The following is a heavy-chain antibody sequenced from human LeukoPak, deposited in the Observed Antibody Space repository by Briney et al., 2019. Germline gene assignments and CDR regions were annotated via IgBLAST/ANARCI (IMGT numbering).Heavy chain of an antibody. Sequence: GGSLRLSCAASGFTFSSYGMHWVRRAPGKGLEWVAVIWYDGSNKYYADSVKGRFTISRDNSKNTLYLQMNSLRAEDTAVYYCARDGSGSYHFDYWGQGTLVTVSS. J-gene: IGHJ4*02. CDR3: ARDGSGSYHFDY. CDR1: GFTFSSYG. D-gene: IGHD3-10*01. CDR2: IWYDGSNK. V-gene: IGHV3-33*01.